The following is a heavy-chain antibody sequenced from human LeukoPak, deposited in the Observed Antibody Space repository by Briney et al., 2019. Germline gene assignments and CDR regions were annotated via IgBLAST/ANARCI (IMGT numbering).Heavy chain of an antibody. D-gene: IGHD2-15*01. CDR2: INQDGSEK. V-gene: IGHV3-7*01. CDR3: AKGLPLYMDV. Sequence: GGSLRLSCAVSGFTFRTYWMSWVRQAPGKGLEWVATINQDGSEKYYVDSVKGRFTISRDNAKNSLYLQMNTLRAEDTAVYYCAKGLPLYMDVWGKGTTVTVSS. J-gene: IGHJ6*03. CDR1: GFTFRTYW.